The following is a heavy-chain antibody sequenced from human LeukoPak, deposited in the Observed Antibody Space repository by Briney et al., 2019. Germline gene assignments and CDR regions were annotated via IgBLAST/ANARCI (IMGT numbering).Heavy chain of an antibody. CDR3: AKGYCSGGSCYTPAGLDY. CDR2: IWYDGSNK. CDR1: GFTFSSYG. D-gene: IGHD2-15*01. Sequence: PGGSLRLSCAASGFTFSSYGMHWVRQAPGKRLEWVAVIWYDGSNKYYADSVKGRFTISRDNSKNTLYLQMNSLRAEDTAVYYCAKGYCSGGSCYTPAGLDYWGQGTLVTVSS. J-gene: IGHJ4*02. V-gene: IGHV3-33*06.